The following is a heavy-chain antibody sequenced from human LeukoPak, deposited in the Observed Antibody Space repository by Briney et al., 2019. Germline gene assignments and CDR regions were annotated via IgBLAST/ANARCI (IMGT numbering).Heavy chain of an antibody. CDR3: XXXXXXXXXDLYDY. CDR2: MKQDGSEK. J-gene: IGHJ4*02. CDR1: GINFRGYW. D-gene: IGHD5-12*01. V-gene: IGHV3-7*01. Sequence: GGSLRLSCAVSGINFRGYWMAWVRQAPGKGLEWVANMKQDGSEKYYVDSVKGRFTISRDNAKNSLYLEMNSLRVEDTAVYYRXXXXXXXXXDLYDYWDQGTLVTVSS.